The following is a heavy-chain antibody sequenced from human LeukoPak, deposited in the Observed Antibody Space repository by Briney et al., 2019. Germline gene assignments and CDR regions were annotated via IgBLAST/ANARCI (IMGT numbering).Heavy chain of an antibody. CDR2: INHSGST. V-gene: IGHV4-34*01. D-gene: IGHD3-22*01. Sequence: SETLSLTCAVYGGSFSGYYWSWIRQPPGKGLEWIGEINHSGSTNYNPSLKSRVTISVDTSKNQFSLKLSSVTAADTAVYYCARETGYYDSSGYYYGLDFDYWGQGTQVTVSS. J-gene: IGHJ4*02. CDR3: ARETGYYDSSGYYYGLDFDY. CDR1: GGSFSGYY.